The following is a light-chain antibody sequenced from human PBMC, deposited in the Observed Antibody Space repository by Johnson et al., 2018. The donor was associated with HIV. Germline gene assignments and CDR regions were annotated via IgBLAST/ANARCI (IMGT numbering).Light chain of an antibody. CDR3: GTWDSSLSAHV. V-gene: IGLV1-51*01. J-gene: IGLJ1*01. Sequence: HSVLSQPPSVSAAPGQKVTISCSGSSSNIGNNYVSWYQHFPGTAPKLLISDNNKRPSGIPDRFSGSKSGTSATLGITGLQTGDEADYYCGTWDSSLSAHVVGTGTKVTVL. CDR2: DNN. CDR1: SSNIGNNY.